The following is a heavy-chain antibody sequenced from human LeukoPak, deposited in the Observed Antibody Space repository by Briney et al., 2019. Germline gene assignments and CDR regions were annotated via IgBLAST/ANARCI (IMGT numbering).Heavy chain of an antibody. CDR2: ISTYNGNS. CDR1: GYTFTSYG. V-gene: IGHV1-18*01. CDR3: ARGRIVGAPPPFDY. D-gene: IGHD1-26*01. J-gene: IGHJ4*02. Sequence: ASVKVSCKASGYTFTSYGITWVRQAPGQGLEWMGWISTYNGNSNYAQKLQGRVTMTTDTSTSTAYMELRSLRSDDTAVYYCARGRIVGAPPPFDYWGQGTLVTVSS.